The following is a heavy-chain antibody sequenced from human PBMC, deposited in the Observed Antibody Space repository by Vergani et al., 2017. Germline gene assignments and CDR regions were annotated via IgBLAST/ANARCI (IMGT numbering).Heavy chain of an antibody. D-gene: IGHD1-1*01. CDR2: ISYDGTQK. CDR1: GFTSSYYG. V-gene: IGHV3-30*03. CDR3: ATKSCGTPGCQIGYFRE. J-gene: IGHJ1*01. Sequence: VQLVASGGGVVQPGRSLRLSCVVSGFTSSYYGMHWVRQAPGKGLEWVAVISYDGTQKYYADSVKGRFTISRDNSKSTLYLQMNSLRTEDTAVYYCATKSCGTPGCQIGYFREWGQGTLVTVSS.